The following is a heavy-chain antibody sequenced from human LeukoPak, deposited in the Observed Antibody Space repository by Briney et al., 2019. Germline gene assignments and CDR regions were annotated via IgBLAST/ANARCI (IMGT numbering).Heavy chain of an antibody. CDR3: ARDVNVGAGVVITWYYFDY. D-gene: IGHD3-3*01. CDR1: GYTFTSYG. Sequence: ASVKVSCKASGYTFTSYGISWVRQAPGQGLEWMGWISAYNGNTNYAQKLQGRVTMTTDTSTSTAYMELRSLRSDDTAVYYCARDVNVGAGVVITWYYFDYWGQGTLVTVSS. CDR2: ISAYNGNT. J-gene: IGHJ4*02. V-gene: IGHV1-18*01.